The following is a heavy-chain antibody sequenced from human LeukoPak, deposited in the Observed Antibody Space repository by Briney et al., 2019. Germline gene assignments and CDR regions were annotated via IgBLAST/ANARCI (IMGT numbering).Heavy chain of an antibody. CDR3: ATDLFSSGYLDAFDI. V-gene: IGHV1-8*03. D-gene: IGHD3-22*01. CDR1: GYTFTSYD. J-gene: IGHJ3*02. CDR2: MNPNSGNT. Sequence: ASVKVSCKASGYTFTSYDINWVRQATGQGLEWMGWMNPNSGNTGYAQTFQGRVTITRNTSISTAYMELSSLRSEDTAVYYCATDLFSSGYLDAFDIWGQGTMVTVSS.